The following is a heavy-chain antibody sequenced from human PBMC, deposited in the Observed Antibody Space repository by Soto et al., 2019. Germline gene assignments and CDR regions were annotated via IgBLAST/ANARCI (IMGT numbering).Heavy chain of an antibody. CDR2: IYHSGST. V-gene: IGHV4-30-2*01. J-gene: IGHJ2*01. D-gene: IGHD3-22*01. Sequence: QLQLQESGSGLVKPSQTLSLTCAVSGGSISSGGYSWSWIRQPPGKGLEWIGYIYHSGSTYYNPSLKSLVTISGDRSNNQFSLKLSSVTAADTAVYYCARVGYYDYSGYRFWYFDLWGRGTLVTVSS. CDR3: ARVGYYDYSGYRFWYFDL. CDR1: GGSISSGGYS.